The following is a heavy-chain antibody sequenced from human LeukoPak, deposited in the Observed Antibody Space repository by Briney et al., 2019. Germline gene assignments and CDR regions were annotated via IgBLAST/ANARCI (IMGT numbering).Heavy chain of an antibody. CDR1: GGSISSSSYY. CDR2: IYYSGST. J-gene: IGHJ4*02. Sequence: PSETLSLTCTVSGGSISSSSYYWGWIRQPPGKGLEWIGSIYYSGSTYYNPSLKSRVTISVDTSKNQFSLKLSSVTAADTAVYFCARVRVSSGSHPWYFDYWGQGTLVTVSS. V-gene: IGHV4-39*07. D-gene: IGHD3-22*01. CDR3: ARVRVSSGSHPWYFDY.